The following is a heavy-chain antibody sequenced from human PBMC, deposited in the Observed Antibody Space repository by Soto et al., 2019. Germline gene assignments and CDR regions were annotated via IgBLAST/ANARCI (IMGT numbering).Heavy chain of an antibody. Sequence: GESLKISCKGSGYSFTSYWIGWVRQMPGKGLEWMGIIYPGDSDTRYSPSFQGQVTISADKPISTAYLQWSSLKASDTAMYYCARQGVRDGNWIDPWGQGTLVTVSS. J-gene: IGHJ5*02. D-gene: IGHD3-10*01. CDR2: IYPGDSDT. CDR1: GYSFTSYW. V-gene: IGHV5-51*01. CDR3: ARQGVRDGNWIDP.